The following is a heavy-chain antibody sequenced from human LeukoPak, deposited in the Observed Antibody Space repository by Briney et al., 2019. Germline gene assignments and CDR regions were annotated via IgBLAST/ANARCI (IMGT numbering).Heavy chain of an antibody. J-gene: IGHJ6*03. CDR3: ARVSNYGGYYYYYMDV. Sequence: PGRSLRLPCGASVFPFSSYCMHWVRQAPGKGLEWVSSISSSSSYKYYADSAKGRFTISRDNAKNTLYLQMNSLRAEDTAVYYCARVSNYGGYYYYYMDVWGKGTTVTVSS. V-gene: IGHV3-21*01. CDR2: ISSSSSYK. D-gene: IGHD4-11*01. CDR1: VFPFSSYC.